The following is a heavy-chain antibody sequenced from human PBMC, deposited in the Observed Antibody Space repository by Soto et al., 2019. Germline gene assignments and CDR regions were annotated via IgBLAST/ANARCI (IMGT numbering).Heavy chain of an antibody. V-gene: IGHV3-48*02. J-gene: IGHJ6*02. CDR2: ISSSSSTI. Sequence: GGSLRLSCAASGFTFSSYSMNWVRQAPGKGMEWVSYISSSSSTIYYADSVKGRFTISRDNAKNSLYLQMNSLRDEDTAVYYCAIDRVIGTAMVNYGMDVWGQGTTVTVSS. D-gene: IGHD5-18*01. CDR1: GFTFSSYS. CDR3: AIDRVIGTAMVNYGMDV.